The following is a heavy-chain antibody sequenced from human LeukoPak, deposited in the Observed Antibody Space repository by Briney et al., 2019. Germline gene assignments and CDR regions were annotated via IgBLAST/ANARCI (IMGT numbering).Heavy chain of an antibody. D-gene: IGHD3-3*01. Sequence: TGGSLRLSCAASGFTFSSYWMSWVRLAPGKGLEWVANIKQDGSEKYYVDSVKGRFTISRDNAKNSLYLQMNSLRAEDTAVYYCAKGFAYYDFWSGYYSLAAFDIWGQGTMVTVSS. V-gene: IGHV3-7*01. CDR2: IKQDGSEK. CDR1: GFTFSSYW. J-gene: IGHJ3*02. CDR3: AKGFAYYDFWSGYYSLAAFDI.